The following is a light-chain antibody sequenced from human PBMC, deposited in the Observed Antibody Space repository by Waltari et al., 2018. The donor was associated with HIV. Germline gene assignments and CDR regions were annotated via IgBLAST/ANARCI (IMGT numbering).Light chain of an antibody. V-gene: IGLV2-14*01. J-gene: IGLJ3*02. CDR3: SSYSTRGFVL. CDR1: ASDMTTFNF. Sequence: SALTQPASVSGSPGQSITISCTGPASDMTTFNFVSCYQQSPGRAPKLIMFEVYLRPSGVSDRFSGSKSGDTASLTISALRAEDEGDYFCSSYSTRGFVLFGGGTKVTVL. CDR2: EVY.